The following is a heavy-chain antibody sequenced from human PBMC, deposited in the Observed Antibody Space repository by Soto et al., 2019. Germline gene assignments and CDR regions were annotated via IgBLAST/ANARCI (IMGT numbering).Heavy chain of an antibody. CDR2: IIPIFGTA. V-gene: IGHV1-69*13. Sequence: SVKVFCKASGGTFSSYAISWVRQAPGQGLEWMGGIIPIFGTANYAQKFQGRVTITADESTSTAYMELSSLRSEDTAVYYCARGRPVRIVAAGPSAYAFDIWGQGTMVTVSS. CDR3: ARGRPVRIVAAGPSAYAFDI. J-gene: IGHJ3*02. D-gene: IGHD6-13*01. CDR1: GGTFSSYA.